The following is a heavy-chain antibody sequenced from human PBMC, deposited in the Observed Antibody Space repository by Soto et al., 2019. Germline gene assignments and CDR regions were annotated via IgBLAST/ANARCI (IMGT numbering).Heavy chain of an antibody. CDR1: GFTFSSYA. Sequence: QVQLVESGGGVVQPGRSLRLSCAASGFTFSSYAMHWVRQAPGKGLEWVAVISYDGSNKYYADSVKGRFTISRDNSKNPRYLQMKSLGGGEKAVYYSARKYPVRGVRGFRFWGPGTLVTVSS. J-gene: IGHJ4*02. V-gene: IGHV3-30-3*01. CDR2: ISYDGSNK. D-gene: IGHD3-10*01. CDR3: ARKYPVRGVRGFRF.